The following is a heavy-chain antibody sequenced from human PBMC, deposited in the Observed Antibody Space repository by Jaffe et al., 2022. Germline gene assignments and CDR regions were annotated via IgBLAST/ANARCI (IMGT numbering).Heavy chain of an antibody. CDR1: GDSIRSGSYY. CDR2: VYTSGST. Sequence: VQLQESGPGLVKPSQTLSLTCIVSGDSIRSGSYYWTWIRQPAGKGLEWIGRVYTSGSTNYNPSLKSRVTISMDTSKNQFYLNLKSVTAADTAVYYCARDSPPVVAAASGTMDVWGKGTTVTVSS. V-gene: IGHV4-61*02. D-gene: IGHD2-15*01. CDR3: ARDSPPVVAAASGTMDV. J-gene: IGHJ6*03.